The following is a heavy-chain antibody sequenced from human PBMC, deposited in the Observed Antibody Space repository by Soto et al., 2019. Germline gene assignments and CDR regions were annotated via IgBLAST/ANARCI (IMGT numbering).Heavy chain of an antibody. CDR3: ARRPGWGSNWFDP. CDR2: IYYSGST. Sequence: NPSETLSLTCTVSGGSISSSSYYWGWIRQPPGKGLEWIGSIYYSGSTYYNPSLKSRVTISVDTSKNQFSLKLSSVTAADTAVYYCARRPGWGSNWFDPWGQGTLVTVSS. J-gene: IGHJ5*02. CDR1: GGSISSSSYY. V-gene: IGHV4-39*01. D-gene: IGHD6-19*01.